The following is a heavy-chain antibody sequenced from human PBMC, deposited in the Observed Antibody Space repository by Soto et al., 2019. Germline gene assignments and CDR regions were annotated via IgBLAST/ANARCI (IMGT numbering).Heavy chain of an antibody. J-gene: IGHJ6*02. CDR3: TTQGFGGLHGLVDV. D-gene: IGHD3-10*01. Sequence: NLSLTCTVFGGSISSYYWSWIRQPPGKGLEWIGYIYFRGSTNYNPSLKSRVTISVDRSKNHFSLKLTSVTAADTAVYYCTTQGFGGLHGLVDVWGQGTTVTVSS. CDR1: GGSISSYY. V-gene: IGHV4-59*08. CDR2: IYFRGST.